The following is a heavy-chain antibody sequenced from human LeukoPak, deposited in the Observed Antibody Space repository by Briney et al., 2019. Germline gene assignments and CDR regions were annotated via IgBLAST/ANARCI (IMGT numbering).Heavy chain of an antibody. CDR2: ILYDGSNK. Sequence: GGSLRLSCAASGFTFSSYAMHWVRQAPGKGLEWVAVILYDGSNKYYADSVKGRFTISRDNSKNTLYLQMNSLRAEDTAVYYCARDWGHIVVVTAILSSYFDLWGRGTLVTVAS. CDR3: ARDWGHIVVVTAILSSYFDL. V-gene: IGHV3-30-3*01. D-gene: IGHD2-21*02. J-gene: IGHJ2*01. CDR1: GFTFSSYA.